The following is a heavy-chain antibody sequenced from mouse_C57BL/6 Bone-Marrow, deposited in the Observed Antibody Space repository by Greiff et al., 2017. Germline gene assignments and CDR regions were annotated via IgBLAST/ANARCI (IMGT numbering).Heavy chain of an antibody. V-gene: IGHV1-20*01. D-gene: IGHD1-1*01. CDR2: INPYNGDT. J-gene: IGHJ1*03. CDR3: ARPYYYGSIYGYFDV. Sequence: VQLQQSGPELVKPGDSVKISCKASGYSFTGYFMNWVMQSHGKSLEWIGRINPYNGDTFYNQKFKGKATLTVDKSSSTAHMELRSLTSEDSAVYYCARPYYYGSIYGYFDVWGTGTTVTVSS. CDR1: GYSFTGYF.